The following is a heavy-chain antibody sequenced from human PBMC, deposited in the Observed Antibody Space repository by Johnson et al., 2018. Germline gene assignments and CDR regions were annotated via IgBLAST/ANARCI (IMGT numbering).Heavy chain of an antibody. CDR2: SRSKADGYTT. Sequence: VQLVQSGGGLVQPGGSLRLSCATSGFTFSDHYMDWVRQAPGKGLEWVGRSRSKADGYTTAFAASVKGRFTISRDDSESSRYLQMNNLKTEDTAVYYCARRNRGDYVDRGLDYWGQGTLVTVSS. V-gene: IGHV3-72*01. J-gene: IGHJ4*02. CDR3: ARRNRGDYVDRGLDY. D-gene: IGHD3-16*01. CDR1: GFTFSDHY.